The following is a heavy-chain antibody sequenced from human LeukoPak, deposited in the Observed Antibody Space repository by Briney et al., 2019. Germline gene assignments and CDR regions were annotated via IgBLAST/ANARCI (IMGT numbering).Heavy chain of an antibody. V-gene: IGHV5-51*01. CDR1: GYSFTSYW. CDR3: ARRVYSSFDY. CDR2: IYPGDSDT. Sequence: GESLKISCKGSGYSFTSYWIGWVRQMPGQGPEWLGIIYPGDSDTRYSPSFQGQVTISADKSISTAYLQWSSLNASDTAMYYCARRVYSSFDYWGQGTLVTVSS. J-gene: IGHJ4*02. D-gene: IGHD6-13*01.